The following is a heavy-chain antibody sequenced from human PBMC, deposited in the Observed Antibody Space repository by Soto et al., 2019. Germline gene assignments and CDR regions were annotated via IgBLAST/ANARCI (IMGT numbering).Heavy chain of an antibody. J-gene: IGHJ6*02. CDR1: GFTFSNAW. D-gene: IGHD3-22*01. CDR3: ARGGYYDSSGSRNYHYYGMNV. V-gene: IGHV3-15*07. CDR2: IKSKTDGGTT. Sequence: GGSLRLSCAASGFTFSNAWMNWVRQAPGKGLEWVGRIKSKTDGGTTDYAAPVKGRFTISRDDSKNTLYLQMNSLKTEDTAMYYCARGGYYDSSGSRNYHYYGMNVWGQGTTVTVSS.